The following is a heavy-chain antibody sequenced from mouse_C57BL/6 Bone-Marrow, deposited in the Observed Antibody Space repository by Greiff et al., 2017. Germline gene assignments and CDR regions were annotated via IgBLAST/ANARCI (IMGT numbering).Heavy chain of an antibody. V-gene: IGHV2-2*01. CDR3: ASPQIYYDYDGYAMDY. J-gene: IGHJ4*01. CDR2: IWSGGST. Sequence: VKLMESGPGLVQPSQSLSITCTVSGFSLTSYGVHWVRQSPGKGLEWLGVIWSGGSTDYNAAFISRLSISKDNSKSQVFFKMNSLQADDTAIYYCASPQIYYDYDGYAMDYWGQGTSVTVSS. D-gene: IGHD2-4*01. CDR1: GFSLTSYG.